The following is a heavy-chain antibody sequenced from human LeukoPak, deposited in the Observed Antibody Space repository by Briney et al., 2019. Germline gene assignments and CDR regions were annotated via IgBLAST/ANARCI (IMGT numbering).Heavy chain of an antibody. CDR2: INHSGST. Sequence: SETLSLTCAVYGGSFSGYYWSWIRQPPGKGLEWIGEINHSGSTNYNPSLKSRVTISVDTSKNQFSLRLSPVTAADTAVYYCARLRGYWFDPWGQGTLVTVSS. CDR3: ARLRGYWFDP. D-gene: IGHD3-10*01. V-gene: IGHV4-34*01. CDR1: GGSFSGYY. J-gene: IGHJ5*02.